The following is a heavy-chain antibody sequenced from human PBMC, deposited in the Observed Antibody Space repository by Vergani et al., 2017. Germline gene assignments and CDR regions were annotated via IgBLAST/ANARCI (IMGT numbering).Heavy chain of an antibody. CDR2: INWNGDNT. CDR1: GFIFDSNG. V-gene: IGHV3-20*04. Sequence: EVKLVESGGGLVRPGGSLRLSCAGNGFIFDSNGMSWVRQVPGKGLEWVSGINWNGDNTGYADSVKGRFTISRDNAKNSLDLQMNSLRVEDTALYYCAREASSGFYDYFDYWGQGTLVTVSS. D-gene: IGHD6-19*01. J-gene: IGHJ4*02. CDR3: AREASSGFYDYFDY.